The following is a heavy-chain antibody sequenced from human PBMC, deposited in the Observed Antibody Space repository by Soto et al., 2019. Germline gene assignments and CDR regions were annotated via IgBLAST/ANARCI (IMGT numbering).Heavy chain of an antibody. Sequence: GESLKISCKGSGYSFTSYWISWVRQMPGKGLEWMGRIDPSDSYTNYSPSFQGHVTISADKSISTAYLQWSSLKASDTAMYYCARVAEYSNYVVWFDPWGQGKLVTVSA. CDR1: GYSFTSYW. V-gene: IGHV5-10-1*01. CDR2: IDPSDSYT. J-gene: IGHJ5*02. D-gene: IGHD4-4*01. CDR3: ARVAEYSNYVVWFDP.